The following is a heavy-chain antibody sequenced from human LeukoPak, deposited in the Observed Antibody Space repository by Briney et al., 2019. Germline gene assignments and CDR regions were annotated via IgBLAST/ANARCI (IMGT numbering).Heavy chain of an antibody. V-gene: IGHV3-21*01. CDR1: EYDFRAYT. J-gene: IGHJ5*02. CDR3: ARDYYDSSGYYFGYNWFDP. Sequence: GGSLRLSCVASEYDFRAYTFTWVRQAPGKGLEYVSSISKSSALKYYSESVKGRFTISRDNAKNSLYLQMNSLRAEDTAVYYCARDYYDSSGYYFGYNWFDPWGQGTLVTVSS. CDR2: ISKSSALK. D-gene: IGHD3-22*01.